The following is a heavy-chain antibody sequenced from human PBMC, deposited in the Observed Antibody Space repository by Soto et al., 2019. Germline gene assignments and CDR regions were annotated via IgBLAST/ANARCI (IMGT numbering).Heavy chain of an antibody. CDR2: IIASHSKA. CDR1: GGTFSSYT. D-gene: IGHD3-10*02. J-gene: IGHJ5*02. V-gene: IGHV1-69*08. CDR3: GRDQSGTGYYVDWFDP. Sequence: GASVKVSCKASGGTFSSYTISWVRQAPGQGLEWMGRIIASHSKANYAQKFEGRVTFTRDTVATTVNMELTSLTSEDTAVYYCGRDQSGTGYYVDWFDPWGQGTLVTVSS.